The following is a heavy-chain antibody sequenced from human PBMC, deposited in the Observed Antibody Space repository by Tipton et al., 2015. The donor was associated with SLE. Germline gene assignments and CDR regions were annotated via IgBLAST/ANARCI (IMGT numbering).Heavy chain of an antibody. CDR3: ARDMYYYDGSGSFDY. V-gene: IGHV4-39*07. D-gene: IGHD3-22*01. CDR1: GGSISSSTYY. Sequence: TLSLTCTVSGGSISSSTYYWGWIRQPPGKGLEWIGSIYYSGSTYYNPSLKSRVTISGDTSKNLFSLKLSSVTAADTAVYYCARDMYYYDGSGSFDYWGQGTLVTVSS. CDR2: IYYSGST. J-gene: IGHJ4*02.